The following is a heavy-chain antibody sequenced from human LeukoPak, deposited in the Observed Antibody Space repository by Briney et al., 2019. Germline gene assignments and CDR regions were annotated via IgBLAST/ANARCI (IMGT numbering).Heavy chain of an antibody. Sequence: SETLSLTCAVSGGSISSGGYSWSWIRQPPGKGLEWIGYIYHSGSTYYNPSLKSRVTISVDRSKNQFSLKLSSVTAADTAVYYCAIIPHSSSSVWTNYWGQGTLVTVSS. V-gene: IGHV4-30-2*01. D-gene: IGHD6-6*01. CDR1: GGSISSGGYS. J-gene: IGHJ4*02. CDR3: AIIPHSSSSVWTNY. CDR2: IYHSGST.